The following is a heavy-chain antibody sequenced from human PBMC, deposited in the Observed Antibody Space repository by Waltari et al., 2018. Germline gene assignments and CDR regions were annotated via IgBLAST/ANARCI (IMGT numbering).Heavy chain of an antibody. CDR3: ARARDEDTAMVYFDH. D-gene: IGHD5-18*01. J-gene: IGHJ4*02. CDR1: GFTVCLNH. Sequence: EVQLVESGGGLVHPGGSLRLSCAASGFTVCLNHMSWVRQAPGKGLEWVSLIYSAGSTYYADSVRGRFSISRDNSKNTLHLQMNSLRAEDTAMYYCARARDEDTAMVYFDHWGQGTLISVSS. V-gene: IGHV3-66*02. CDR2: IYSAGST.